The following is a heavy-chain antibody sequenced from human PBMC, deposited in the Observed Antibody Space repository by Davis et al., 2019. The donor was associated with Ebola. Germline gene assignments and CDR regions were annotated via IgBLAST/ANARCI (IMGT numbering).Heavy chain of an antibody. CDR2: ISYDGSNK. CDR3: ARELVWGITGTTKDNYYYYGRDV. D-gene: IGHD1-7*01. V-gene: IGHV3-30*14. Sequence: GASLKISCASSGFTFSSYAMHWVRQAPGKWLEWVAVISYDGSNKYYADSVKGRFTISRDNSKNTLYLQMNSLRAEDTAVYYCARELVWGITGTTKDNYYYYGRDVWGQGTTVTVSS. J-gene: IGHJ6*02. CDR1: GFTFSSYA.